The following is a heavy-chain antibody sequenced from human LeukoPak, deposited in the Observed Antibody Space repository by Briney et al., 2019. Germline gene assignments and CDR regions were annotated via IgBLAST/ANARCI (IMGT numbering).Heavy chain of an antibody. Sequence: GASVKVSCKASGYTFTSYYMHWVRQAPGQGLEWMGIINPSGGSTSYAQKFQGRVTMTRDTSTSTVYMELSSLRSEDTAVYYCARAPREQPGPYYYYGMDVWGQGTTVTVSS. V-gene: IGHV1-46*01. CDR2: INPSGGST. CDR3: ARAPREQPGPYYYYGMDV. CDR1: GYTFTSYY. D-gene: IGHD6-13*01. J-gene: IGHJ6*02.